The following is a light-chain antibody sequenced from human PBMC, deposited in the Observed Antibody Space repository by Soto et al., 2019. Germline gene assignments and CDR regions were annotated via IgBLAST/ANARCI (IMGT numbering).Light chain of an antibody. CDR2: EVS. CDR3: TSYAGSNIPVV. Sequence: QSVLTQPPSASGSPGQSVTISCTGTSSDVGGYNFVSWYQQHPGKAPKLMIYEVSKRPSGVPDRFSGSKFGNTASLTVSGLQADDEADYYCTSYAGSNIPVVFGGGTKLTVL. J-gene: IGLJ2*01. V-gene: IGLV2-8*01. CDR1: SSDVGGYNF.